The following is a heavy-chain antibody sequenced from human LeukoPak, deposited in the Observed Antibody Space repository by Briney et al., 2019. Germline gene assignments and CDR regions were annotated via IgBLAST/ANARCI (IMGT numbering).Heavy chain of an antibody. Sequence: ASVKVSCKSSGYTFTSYGIIWVRQAPGQGLEWMGWISAYNGNTNYAQKLQGRVTMTTDTSTSTAYMELRSLRSDDTAVYYCARDGARGYFDWLFSLSPFDYWGQGTLVTVSS. CDR1: GYTFTSYG. CDR2: ISAYNGNT. CDR3: ARDGARGYFDWLFSLSPFDY. V-gene: IGHV1-18*01. D-gene: IGHD3-9*01. J-gene: IGHJ4*02.